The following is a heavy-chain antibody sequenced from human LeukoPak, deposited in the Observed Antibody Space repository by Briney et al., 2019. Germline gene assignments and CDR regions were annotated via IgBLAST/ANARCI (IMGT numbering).Heavy chain of an antibody. CDR2: IYPGDSES. CDR1: GYTFSTYW. J-gene: IGHJ4*02. V-gene: IGHV5-51*01. CDR3: ARLLRFLDWSLDY. Sequence: GESLKISCKVSGYTFSTYWIAWVRQMPGKGLEWMGIIYPGDSESRYSPSFQGQVTISADKSISTAYLQWSSLKASDTAMYYCARLLRFLDWSLDYWGQGTLVAVSS. D-gene: IGHD3-3*01.